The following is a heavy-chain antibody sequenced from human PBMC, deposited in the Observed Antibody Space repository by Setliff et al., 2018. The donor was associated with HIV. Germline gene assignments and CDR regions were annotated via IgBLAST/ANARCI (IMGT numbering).Heavy chain of an antibody. V-gene: IGHV3-30*02. CDR2: IRYDGSEK. J-gene: IGHJ5*02. CDR1: GFIFGNFG. D-gene: IGHD3-3*01. CDR3: VKGDNFWTGYSTYFEFDP. Sequence: GGSLRLSCAASGFIFGNFGLHWVRQAPGEGLEWVTFIRYDGSEKFYADSVRGRFTISRDNSKNKLYLRMNSLRIEDTAIYYCVKGDNFWTGYSTYFEFDPWGQGTLVTVSS.